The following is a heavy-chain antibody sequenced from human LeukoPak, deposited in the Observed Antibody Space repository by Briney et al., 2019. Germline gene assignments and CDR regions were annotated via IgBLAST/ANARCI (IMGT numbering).Heavy chain of an antibody. CDR1: GFTFSSYG. V-gene: IGHV3-30*03. D-gene: IGHD1-14*01. CDR3: ASGGSLDY. Sequence: GRSLRLSCGASGFTFSSYGMHWVRQAPGKGLEWVAVISYDGSNKYYADSVKGRFTISRDNAKNTLYLQMNSLRAEDTAVYYCASGGSLDYWGQGTLVTVSS. CDR2: ISYDGSNK. J-gene: IGHJ4*02.